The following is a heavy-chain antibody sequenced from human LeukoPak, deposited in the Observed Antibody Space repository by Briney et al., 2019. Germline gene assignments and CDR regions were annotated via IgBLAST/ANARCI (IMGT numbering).Heavy chain of an antibody. CDR3: ARASRAATGTAVFDY. D-gene: IGHD6-13*01. CDR2: INPNSRGS. V-gene: IGHV1-2*02. J-gene: IGHJ4*02. Sequence: ASVKVSCKASGYTFTGYYLHWVRQAPGQGLEWMGWINPNSRGSNSAQKFQGRVTMTRDTSISTAYMDLSRLRSDDTAVYYCARASRAATGTAVFDYWGQGTLVTVSS. CDR1: GYTFTGYY.